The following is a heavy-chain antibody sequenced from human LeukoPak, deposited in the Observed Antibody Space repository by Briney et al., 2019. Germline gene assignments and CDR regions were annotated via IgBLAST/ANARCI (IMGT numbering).Heavy chain of an antibody. CDR1: GFTFSDYY. D-gene: IGHD2-2*01. CDR3: ARSYCSSTSCYDGGYYYYYGMDV. J-gene: IGHJ6*02. CDR2: IGGNSYYT. Sequence: GGSLRLSCAASGFTFSDYYMSWIRQTPEKGLEWVSYIGGNSYYTNYADTVKGRFTISRDNGKNSLYLQMNSLRAEDTAVYYCARSYCSSTSCYDGGYYYYYGMDVWGQGTTVTVSS. V-gene: IGHV3-11*03.